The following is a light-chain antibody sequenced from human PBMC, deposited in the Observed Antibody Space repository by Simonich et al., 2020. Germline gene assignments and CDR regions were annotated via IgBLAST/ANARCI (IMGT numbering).Light chain of an antibody. CDR1: TGAVTSGYY. CDR2: STS. V-gene: IGLV7-43*01. J-gene: IGLJ1*01. Sequence: QTVVTQEPSLTVSPGGTVTLTCASSTGAVTSGYYPNWFQQKPGQAPRALIYSTSNKPSLTPARFSGSLLGGKAALTLSGVQPEDEAEYYCLLYYGGAHVFGTGTKVTVL. CDR3: LLYYGGAHV.